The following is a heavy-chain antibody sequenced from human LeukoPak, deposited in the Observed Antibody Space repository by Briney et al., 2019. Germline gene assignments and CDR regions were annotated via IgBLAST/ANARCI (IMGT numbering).Heavy chain of an antibody. CDR2: IKQDGNEK. J-gene: IGHJ6*03. CDR1: GFTFSSHW. D-gene: IGHD1-1*01. CDR3: TRDLYDTGRYYNMDV. V-gene: IGHV3-7*03. Sequence: GGSLRLSCAASGFTFSSHWMTWVRQALGKGLEWVATIKQDGNEKQYVDSVKGRFTISRDNAKNSLYLQMNSLKTEDTAVYYCTRDLYDTGRYYNMDVWGKGTTVTVSS.